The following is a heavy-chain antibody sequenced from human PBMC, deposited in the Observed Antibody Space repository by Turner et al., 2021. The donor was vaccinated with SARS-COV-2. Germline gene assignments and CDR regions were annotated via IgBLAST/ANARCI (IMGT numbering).Heavy chain of an antibody. CDR2: ISYDGSNK. J-gene: IGHJ5*02. CDR1: GFTFSRYG. V-gene: IGHV3-30*18. D-gene: IGHD6-6*01. CDR3: AKDLGQLDWFDP. Sequence: QVQLVESGGGVVQPWRSLRLSCAASGFTFSRYGMHWVRQAPGKGLEWVAVISYDGSNKYYGDSVKGRFTISRDNSKNTVYLQMNSLRAEDTAVYYCAKDLGQLDWFDPWGQGTLVTVSS.